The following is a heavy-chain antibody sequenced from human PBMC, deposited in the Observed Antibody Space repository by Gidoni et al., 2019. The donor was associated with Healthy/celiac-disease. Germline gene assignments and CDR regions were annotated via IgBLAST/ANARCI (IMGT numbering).Heavy chain of an antibody. CDR1: RFPFSSYG. D-gene: IGHD3-10*01. CDR3: AKSRGENYYGSGSYLSYAFDI. V-gene: IGHV3-30*18. J-gene: IGHJ3*02. CDR2: ISYDGSNK. Sequence: QVQLVESGGGVVQPGRSLRLSCAASRFPFSSYGMHWVRQAPGKGLEWVAVISYDGSNKYYADSVKGRFTISRDNSKNTLYLQMNSLRAEDTAVYYCAKSRGENYYGSGSYLSYAFDIWGQGTMVTVSS.